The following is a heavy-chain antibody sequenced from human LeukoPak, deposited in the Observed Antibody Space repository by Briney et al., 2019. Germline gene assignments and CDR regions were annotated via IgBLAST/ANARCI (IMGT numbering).Heavy chain of an antibody. Sequence: GGSLRLSCAASGFTFSSYSMNWVRQAPGKGLEWVSYISSSSTIYYADSVKGRFTISRDNAKNSLYLQMNSLRAEDTAVYYCARPDHYGDYLNYWGQGTLVTVSS. J-gene: IGHJ4*02. CDR3: ARPDHYGDYLNY. CDR1: GFTFSSYS. V-gene: IGHV3-48*04. CDR2: ISSSSTI. D-gene: IGHD4-17*01.